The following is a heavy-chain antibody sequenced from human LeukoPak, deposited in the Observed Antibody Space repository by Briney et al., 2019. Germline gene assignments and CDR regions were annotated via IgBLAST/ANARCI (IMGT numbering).Heavy chain of an antibody. CDR3: AREGWYGSGSSAPGYNWFDP. Sequence: SETLSLTCTVSGGSISSYYWSRIRQPAGKGLEWIGRIYTSGSTNYNPSLKSRVTMSVDTSKNQFSLKLSSVTAADTAVYYCAREGWYGSGSSAPGYNWFDPWGQGTLVTVSS. D-gene: IGHD3-10*01. J-gene: IGHJ5*02. CDR2: IYTSGST. CDR1: GGSISSYY. V-gene: IGHV4-4*07.